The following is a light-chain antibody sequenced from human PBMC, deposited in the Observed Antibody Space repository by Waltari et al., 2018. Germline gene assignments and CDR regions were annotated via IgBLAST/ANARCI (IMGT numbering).Light chain of an antibody. CDR1: QSVGRY. J-gene: IGKJ2*01. CDR3: QQSDNMPLT. V-gene: IGKV1-39*01. Sequence: DIQLTQSPSSLSASVGDRVTITGRARQSVGRYLNWYQQRPGKAPQALIYAASRLHSGVPSRFSGSGFGTDFTLTITRLQPEDFAVYYCQQSDNMPLTFGQGTKLEI. CDR2: AAS.